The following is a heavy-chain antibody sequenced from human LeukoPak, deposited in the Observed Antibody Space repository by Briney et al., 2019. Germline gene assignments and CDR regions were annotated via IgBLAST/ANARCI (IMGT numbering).Heavy chain of an antibody. CDR2: INPNSGGT. V-gene: IGHV1-2*02. CDR3: ARDSYYDFWSGKGSGMDV. J-gene: IGHJ6*02. D-gene: IGHD3-3*01. Sequence: GASVKVSCKASGYTFTGYYMHWARQAPGQGLEWMGWINPNSGGTNYAQKFQGRVTMTRDTSISTAYMELSRLRSDDTAVYYCARDSYYDFWSGKGSGMDVWGQGTTVTVSS. CDR1: GYTFTGYY.